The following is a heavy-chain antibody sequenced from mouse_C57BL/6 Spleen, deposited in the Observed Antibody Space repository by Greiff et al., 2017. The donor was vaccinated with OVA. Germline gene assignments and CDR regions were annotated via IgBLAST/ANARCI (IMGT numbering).Heavy chain of an antibody. CDR2: IWSDGST. CDR1: GFSLTSYG. D-gene: IGHD1-1*01. CDR3: ARHYYGSSYAMDY. V-gene: IGHV2-6-1*01. J-gene: IGHJ4*01. Sequence: VMLVESGPGLVAPSQSLSITCTVSGFSLTSYGVHWVRQPPGKGLEWLVVIWSDGSTTYNSALKSRLSISKDNSKSQVFLNMNSLQTDDTAMYYCARHYYGSSYAMDYWGQGTSVTVSS.